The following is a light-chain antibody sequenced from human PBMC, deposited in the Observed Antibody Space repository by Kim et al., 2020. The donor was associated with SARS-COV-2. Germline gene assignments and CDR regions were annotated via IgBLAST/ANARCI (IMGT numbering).Light chain of an antibody. CDR3: QQRRSWPLT. CDR2: DAS. CDR1: QSVSSY. Sequence: PRERSPLSCRASQSVSSYLAWYQQKPGQAPRLLIFDASNRATCIPARFSGSGSGTDFTLTISSLEPEDFAVYYCQQRRSWPLTFGGGTKLEI. V-gene: IGKV3-11*01. J-gene: IGKJ4*01.